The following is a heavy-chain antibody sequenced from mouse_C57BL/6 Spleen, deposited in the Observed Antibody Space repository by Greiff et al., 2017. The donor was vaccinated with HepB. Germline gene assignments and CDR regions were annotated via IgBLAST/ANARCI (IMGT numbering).Heavy chain of an antibody. J-gene: IGHJ4*01. CDR2: ISSGSSTI. CDR3: ERDTTVVPFYAMDF. CDR1: GFTFSDYG. V-gene: IGHV5-17*01. D-gene: IGHD1-1*01. Sequence: EVQLVESGGGLVKPGGSLKLSCAASGFTFSDYGMHWVRQAPEKGLEWVAYISSGSSTIYYADTVKGRFTISRDNAKNTLFLQMTSLRSEDTAMYYCERDTTVVPFYAMDFGGQGPPFTVSS.